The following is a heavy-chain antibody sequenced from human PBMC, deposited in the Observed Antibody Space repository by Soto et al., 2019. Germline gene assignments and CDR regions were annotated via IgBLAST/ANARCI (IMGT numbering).Heavy chain of an antibody. CDR2: ISWNSGSI. V-gene: IGHV3-9*01. J-gene: IGHJ4*02. Sequence: SLRLSCAASGFTFDDYAMHWVRQAPGKGLEWVSGISWNSGSIGYADSVKGRFTISRDNAKNSLYLQMNSLRAEDTALYYCAKDDYDILSGPSDYWGQGTLVTVSS. D-gene: IGHD3-9*01. CDR3: AKDDYDILSGPSDY. CDR1: GFTFDDYA.